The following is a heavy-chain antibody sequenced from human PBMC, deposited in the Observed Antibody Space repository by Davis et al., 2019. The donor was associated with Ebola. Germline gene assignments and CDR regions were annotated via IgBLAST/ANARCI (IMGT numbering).Heavy chain of an antibody. V-gene: IGHV1-69*13. J-gene: IGHJ6*04. Sequence: SVKVSCKASGGTFSSYAISWVRQAPGQGLEWMGGIIPIFGTANYAQKFQGRVTITADESTSTAYMELSSLRSEDTAVYYCATDSSYCSSTSCLLDVWGKGTTVTVSS. CDR1: GGTFSSYA. D-gene: IGHD2-2*01. CDR2: IIPIFGTA. CDR3: ATDSSYCSSTSCLLDV.